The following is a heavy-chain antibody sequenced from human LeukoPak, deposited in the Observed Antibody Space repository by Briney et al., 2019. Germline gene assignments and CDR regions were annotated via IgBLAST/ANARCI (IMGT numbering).Heavy chain of an antibody. CDR2: ISSSGSTI. D-gene: IGHD5-12*01. CDR3: ARDRPWIPFDY. J-gene: IGHJ4*02. CDR1: GFTFSSYE. V-gene: IGHV3-48*03. Sequence: PGGSLRLSCAASGFTFSSYEMNWVRQAPGKGLEWVSYISSSGSTIYYADSVKGRFTISRDNAKNSLYLQMNSLRAEDTAVYYCARDRPWIPFDYWGQGTLVTVSS.